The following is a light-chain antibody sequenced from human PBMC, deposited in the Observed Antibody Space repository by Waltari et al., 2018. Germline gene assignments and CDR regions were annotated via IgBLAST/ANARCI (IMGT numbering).Light chain of an antibody. Sequence: DIVMTQSPATLSVSPGERATLSCRASQSVITKLAWYQQKPGQAPRLLIYGASTRATGISGRFSGSGSGTEFTLTINSLSSEDFAVNYCQQYNKWPRTFGQGTKVEIK. V-gene: IGKV3-15*01. CDR1: QSVITK. CDR2: GAS. J-gene: IGKJ1*01. CDR3: QQYNKWPRT.